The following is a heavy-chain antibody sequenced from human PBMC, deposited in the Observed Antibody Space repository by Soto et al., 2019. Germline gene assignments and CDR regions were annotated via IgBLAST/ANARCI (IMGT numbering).Heavy chain of an antibody. CDR1: GYTFTSYG. V-gene: IGHV1-18*03. D-gene: IGHD6-19*01. CDR2: ISAYNGNT. Sequence: QVQLVQSGAEVKKPGASVKVSCKASGYTFTSYGISWVRQAPGQGLEWMGWISAYNGNTSYAQKLQGRVTMTADTSTSRAYMELRGRRSDDMAVYYCARESIAVAGPLSYYGRHVWGPGTTVTVSS. J-gene: IGHJ6*02. CDR3: ARESIAVAGPLSYYGRHV.